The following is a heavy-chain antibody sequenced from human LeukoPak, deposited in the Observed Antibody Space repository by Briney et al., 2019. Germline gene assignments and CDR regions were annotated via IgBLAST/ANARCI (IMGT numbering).Heavy chain of an antibody. Sequence: GGSLRLSCAASGFTFSSYAMSWVRQAPGKGLEWVSDISGSGGRTYYADSVKGRFTISRDNSKNTLYLQMNSLRAEDTAVYYCAKGSYYDFWSGYYGFDYWGQGTLVTVSS. CDR1: GFTFSSYA. D-gene: IGHD3-3*01. CDR3: AKGSYYDFWSGYYGFDY. J-gene: IGHJ4*02. CDR2: ISGSGGRT. V-gene: IGHV3-23*01.